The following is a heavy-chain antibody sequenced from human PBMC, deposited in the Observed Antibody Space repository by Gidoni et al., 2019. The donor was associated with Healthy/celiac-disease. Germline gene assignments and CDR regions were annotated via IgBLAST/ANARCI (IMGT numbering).Heavy chain of an antibody. CDR3: ARVTRFRGVVIINAFDI. D-gene: IGHD3-3*01. CDR2: IYTSGST. V-gene: IGHV4-61*02. Sequence: QVQLQESGPGLVKPSQTLSLTRTVSGGSISSGSYYWSWIRQPAGKGLEWIGRIYTSGSTNYNPSLKSRVTMSVDTSKNQFSLKLSSVTAADTAVYYCARVTRFRGVVIINAFDIWGQGTMVTVSS. J-gene: IGHJ3*02. CDR1: GGSISSGSYY.